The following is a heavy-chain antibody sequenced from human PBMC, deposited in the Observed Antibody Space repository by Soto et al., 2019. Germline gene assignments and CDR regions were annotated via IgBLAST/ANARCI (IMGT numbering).Heavy chain of an antibody. V-gene: IGHV5-10-1*01. J-gene: IGHJ6*02. CDR1: GYSFTSYW. CDR3: ARDGRYCTNGVCYTHYYYGMDV. CDR2: IDPSDSYT. Sequence: PGESLKISCKVSGYSFTSYWISWVRQMPGKGLEWMGRIDPSDSYTNYSPSFQGHVTISADKSISTAYLQWSSLKASDTAMYYCARDGRYCTNGVCYTHYYYGMDVWGQGTTVTVSS. D-gene: IGHD2-8*01.